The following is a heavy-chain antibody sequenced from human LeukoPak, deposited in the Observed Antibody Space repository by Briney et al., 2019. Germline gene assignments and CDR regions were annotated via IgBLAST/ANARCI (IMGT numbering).Heavy chain of an antibody. CDR1: GGTFSSYA. CDR3: ARDMLEMATIPFFDY. J-gene: IGHJ4*02. D-gene: IGHD5-24*01. Sequence: SVKVSCKASGGTFSSYAISWVRQAPGQGLEWRGGIIPIFGTANYAQKFQGRVTITTDKSTSTAYMELSSLRSEDTAVYYCARDMLEMATIPFFDYWGQGTLVTVSS. CDR2: IIPIFGTA. V-gene: IGHV1-69*05.